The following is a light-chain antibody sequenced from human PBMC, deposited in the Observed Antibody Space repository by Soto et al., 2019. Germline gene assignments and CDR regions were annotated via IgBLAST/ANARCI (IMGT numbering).Light chain of an antibody. Sequence: DLQMTQSPSSRSASVGARVTITCRASQSISSYLNWYQHKPGKAPKLLIFAASSLQSGVPSRFSGSGSGTDLTITISSLQPEDFDTYFCQQLNSYPITFGQGTRLEIK. V-gene: IGKV1-39*01. J-gene: IGKJ5*01. CDR1: QSISSY. CDR3: QQLNSYPIT. CDR2: AAS.